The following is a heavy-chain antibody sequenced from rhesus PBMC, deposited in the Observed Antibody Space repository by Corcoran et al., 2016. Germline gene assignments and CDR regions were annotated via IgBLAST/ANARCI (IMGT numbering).Heavy chain of an antibody. CDR1: GFSFSDYF. D-gene: IGHD4-35*01. CDR3: ARGAYDYGNYRHFDY. J-gene: IGHJ4*01. Sequence: EVQLVESGGGLAKPGGSLRLSCAASGFSFSDYFISGVRQAPGKGLEWVAGISYTGGSTYYADAVKGRFTISRENAKNTLYLQMDSLRAEDTAVYYCARGAYDYGNYRHFDYWGQGVLVTVSS. CDR2: ISYTGGST. V-gene: IGHV3S18*01.